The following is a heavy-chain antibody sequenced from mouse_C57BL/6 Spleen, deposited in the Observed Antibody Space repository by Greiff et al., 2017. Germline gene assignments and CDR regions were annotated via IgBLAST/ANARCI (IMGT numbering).Heavy chain of an antibody. J-gene: IGHJ3*01. Sequence: EVKLVESGGGLVQPGGSLSLSCAASGFTFTDYYMSWVRQPPGKALEWLGFIRNKANGYTTEYSASVKGRFTISRDNSQSILYLQMNALRAEDSATYYCARLNWDRGLAYWGQGTMVTVSA. CDR3: ARLNWDRGLAY. V-gene: IGHV7-3*01. CDR1: GFTFTDYY. D-gene: IGHD4-1*01. CDR2: IRNKANGYTT.